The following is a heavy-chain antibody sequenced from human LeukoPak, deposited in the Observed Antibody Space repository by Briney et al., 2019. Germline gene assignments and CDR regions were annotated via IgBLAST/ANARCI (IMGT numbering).Heavy chain of an antibody. CDR2: IIPIFGTA. Sequence: GASVKVSCKASGGTFSSYAISWVRQAPGQGLEWMGGIIPIFGTANYARKFQGRVTITTDEPTSTAYMELSSLRSEDTAVYYCARSRLGRLSHPKHSEYFQHWGQGTLVTVSS. V-gene: IGHV1-69*05. CDR1: GGTFSSYA. D-gene: IGHD3-10*01. J-gene: IGHJ1*01. CDR3: ARSRLGRLSHPKHSEYFQH.